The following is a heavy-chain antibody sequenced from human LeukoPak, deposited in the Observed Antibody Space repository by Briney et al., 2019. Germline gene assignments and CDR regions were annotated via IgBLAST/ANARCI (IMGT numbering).Heavy chain of an antibody. CDR1: GFTFSSYS. Sequence: GGSLRLSCAASGFTFSSYSMDWVRQAPGKGLEWVSYISSSSSTIYYADSVKGRFTISRDNAKNSLYLQMNSLRAEDTAVYYCARVVTAPTGYYFDYWGQGTLVTVSS. V-gene: IGHV3-48*01. J-gene: IGHJ4*02. CDR3: ARVVTAPTGYYFDY. CDR2: ISSSSSTI. D-gene: IGHD2-21*02.